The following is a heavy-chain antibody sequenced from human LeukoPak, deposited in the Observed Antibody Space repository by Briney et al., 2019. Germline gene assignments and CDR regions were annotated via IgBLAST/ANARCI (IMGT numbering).Heavy chain of an antibody. CDR2: IIPSGHTT. CDR1: GFTFSSHG. CDR3: AKDDRWLQFCC. J-gene: IGHJ4*02. V-gene: IGHV3-23*01. D-gene: IGHD5-24*01. Sequence: GGSLRLSCAASGFTFSSHGINWVRQAPGKGLEWVSGIIPSGHTTYYADSVRGRFTISRDNSRNTPYLQMNSLRAEDTAVYYCAKDDRWLQFCCWGQGTLVTVSA.